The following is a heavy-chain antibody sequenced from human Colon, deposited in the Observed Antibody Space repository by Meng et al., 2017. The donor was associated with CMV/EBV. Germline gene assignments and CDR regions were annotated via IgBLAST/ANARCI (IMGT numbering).Heavy chain of an antibody. CDR1: ASISSSTYY. J-gene: IGHJ5*02. V-gene: IGHV4-39*07. D-gene: IGHD2-21*02. CDR3: ATEIRTLTAAGVAGDP. CDR2: VYYNDAT. Sequence: ASISSSTYYWGWIRQPPGKGLEWIGTVYYNDATQYNPSLKSRVTVSVDRSRNQFSLKMNSVTAADTAVYYCATEIRTLTAAGVAGDPWGQGILVTAPQ.